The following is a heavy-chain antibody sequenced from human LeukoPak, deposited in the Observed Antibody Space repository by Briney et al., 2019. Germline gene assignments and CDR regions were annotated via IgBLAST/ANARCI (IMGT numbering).Heavy chain of an antibody. CDR3: ARQTRIRGGSCFDY. CDR1: GGSISSSSYY. D-gene: IGHD2-15*01. Sequence: SETLSLTCTVSGGSISSSSYYWGWIRQPPGKGLEWIGSIYYSGSTYYNPSLKSRVTISVDTSKNQLSLKLSSVTAADTAVYYCARQTRIRGGSCFDYWGQGTLVTVSS. CDR2: IYYSGST. V-gene: IGHV4-39*01. J-gene: IGHJ4*02.